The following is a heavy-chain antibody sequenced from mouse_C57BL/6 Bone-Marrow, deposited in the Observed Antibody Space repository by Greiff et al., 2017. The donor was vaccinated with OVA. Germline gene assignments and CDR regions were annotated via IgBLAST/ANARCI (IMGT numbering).Heavy chain of an antibody. V-gene: IGHV10-3*01. D-gene: IGHD3-1*01. CDR2: IRSKSSNYAT. Sequence: DVKLVESGGGLVQPKGSLELSCAASGFTFNTYAMPWVRQAPGKGLEWVARIRSKSSNYATYYADSVKDSFTISRDDSQSMLYLQMNNLKTEDAAMYYCVGAITMDYWGQGTSVTVSS. CDR3: VGAITMDY. CDR1: GFTFNTYA. J-gene: IGHJ4*01.